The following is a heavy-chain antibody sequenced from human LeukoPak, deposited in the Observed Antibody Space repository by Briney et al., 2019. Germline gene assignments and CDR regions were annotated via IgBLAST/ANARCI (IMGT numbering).Heavy chain of an antibody. CDR3: ARDYGGNSDY. CDR2: ITSSSAYI. J-gene: IGHJ4*02. Sequence: GRSLRLSCAASGFIFSTYTMNWVRQAPGKGLEWVPSITSSSAYIYYADSVKGRFTISRDNAKKSLYLQMSSLRAEDTAVYYCARDYGGNSDYWGQGALVTVSS. V-gene: IGHV3-21*01. CDR1: GFIFSTYT. D-gene: IGHD4-23*01.